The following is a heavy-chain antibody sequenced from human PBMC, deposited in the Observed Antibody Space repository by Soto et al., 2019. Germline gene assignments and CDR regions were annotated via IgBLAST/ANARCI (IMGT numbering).Heavy chain of an antibody. Sequence: QVQLVQSGAEVKKPGSSVKVSCKASGGTFSSYAISWVRQAPGQGLEWMGGIIPIFGTANYAQKFQGRVTITADESTRTAYMELSSLRSEDTAVYYCAESTSTMVRGVIPHCDYWGQGTLVTVSS. D-gene: IGHD3-10*01. CDR3: AESTSTMVRGVIPHCDY. J-gene: IGHJ4*02. CDR2: IIPIFGTA. CDR1: GGTFSSYA. V-gene: IGHV1-69*01.